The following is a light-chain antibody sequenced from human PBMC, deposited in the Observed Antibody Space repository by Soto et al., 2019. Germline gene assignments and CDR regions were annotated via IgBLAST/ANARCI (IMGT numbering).Light chain of an antibody. J-gene: IGLJ1*01. CDR3: CSYGGARIYV. V-gene: IGLV2-23*01. CDR2: EGA. Sequence: QSALTHPASVSGSAGQSITISCTRTTSFVGTSHFVSWYQQHPGKAPQGLIYEGAKRPAGVSKRVSGSTTGSMAALTSSGIQTEDEADDYCCSYGGARIYVFATGTKVTVL. CDR1: TSFVGTSHF.